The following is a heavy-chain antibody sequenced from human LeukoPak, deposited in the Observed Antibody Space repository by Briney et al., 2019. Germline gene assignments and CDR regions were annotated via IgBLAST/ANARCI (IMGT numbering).Heavy chain of an antibody. Sequence: GGSLRLSCAASGFTVSSNYMSWVRQAPGKGLEWVSVIYSGGSTYYADSVKGRFTISRDNSKNTLYLQMNSLRAEDTAVYYCARDHFSEVLVVPAAMAYYFDYWGQGTLVTVSS. J-gene: IGHJ4*02. CDR1: GFTVSSNY. CDR2: IYSGGST. CDR3: ARDHFSEVLVVPAAMAYYFDY. V-gene: IGHV3-53*05. D-gene: IGHD2-2*01.